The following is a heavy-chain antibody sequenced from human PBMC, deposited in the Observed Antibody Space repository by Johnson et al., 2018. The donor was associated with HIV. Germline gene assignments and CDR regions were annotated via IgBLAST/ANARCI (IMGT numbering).Heavy chain of an antibody. CDR3: TTDVPGGPYYNAFDI. CDR2: IYSDDST. V-gene: IGHV3-20*04. D-gene: IGHD1-26*01. CDR1: GFTFDDYG. J-gene: IGHJ3*02. Sequence: VQLVESGGGVVRPGGSLRLSCAASGFTFDDYGMTWVRQAPGKGLEWVSVIYSDDSTYYADSVKGRFTISRDNSKNTLYLQMNSLKTEDTALYYCTTDVPGGPYYNAFDIWGQGTMVTVSS.